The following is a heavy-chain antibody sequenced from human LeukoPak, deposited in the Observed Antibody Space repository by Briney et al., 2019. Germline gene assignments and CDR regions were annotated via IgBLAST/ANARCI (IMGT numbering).Heavy chain of an antibody. Sequence: GGSLRLSCSASGFTFSSYTVHWVRQAPGKGLEFVSAITSAGGNTYYADSVTGRFTLSRDNSKNTLYLQMSSLRAEDTAVYYCVIVRGYFDSSGTDYWGQGTLVTVSS. CDR3: VIVRGYFDSSGTDY. D-gene: IGHD3-9*01. CDR1: GFTFSSYT. CDR2: ITSAGGNT. J-gene: IGHJ4*02. V-gene: IGHV3-64D*06.